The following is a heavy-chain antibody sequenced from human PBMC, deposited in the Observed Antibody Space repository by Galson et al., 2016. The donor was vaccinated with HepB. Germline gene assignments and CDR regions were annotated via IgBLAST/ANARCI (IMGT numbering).Heavy chain of an antibody. D-gene: IGHD1-14*01. CDR1: GYTFNTYT. CDR2: IKPSGGNT. Sequence: SVKVSCKASGYTFNTYTMHWVRQAPGQGLEWMGIIKPSGGNTIYAQKFQDRITMTRDTSTSTVYMALISLRSDDTAVYYCARELDHSFYFDYWGQGTLLTVSS. J-gene: IGHJ4*02. V-gene: IGHV1-46*02. CDR3: ARELDHSFYFDY.